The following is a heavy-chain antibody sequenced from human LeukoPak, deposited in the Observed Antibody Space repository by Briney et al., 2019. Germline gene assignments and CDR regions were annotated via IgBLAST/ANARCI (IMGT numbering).Heavy chain of an antibody. CDR1: GFTFSSYW. CDR3: ARVYSRYFDWLLSIDY. CDR2: IYYSGST. Sequence: PGGSLRLSCAASGFTFSSYWMSWVRQAPGKGLEWIGSIYYSGSTYYNPSLKSRVTISVDTSKNQFSLKLSSVTAADTAVYYCARVYSRYFDWLLSIDYWGQGTLVTVSS. V-gene: IGHV4-39*01. D-gene: IGHD3-9*01. J-gene: IGHJ4*02.